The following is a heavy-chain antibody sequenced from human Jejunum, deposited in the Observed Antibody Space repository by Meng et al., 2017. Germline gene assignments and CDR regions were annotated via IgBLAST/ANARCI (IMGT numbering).Heavy chain of an antibody. CDR2: IYSSGST. V-gene: IGHV4-4*07. CDR3: ARSKGRDTSGYYYHFDF. J-gene: IGHJ4*02. Sequence: QLVECGPGLVNPSAPLALTCTVAGCSMNSYYWSWVRQTAGKGLEWIGRIYSSGSTNYNPSLRSRVLISVDTSKNQFSLKMTSVTAADTATYFCARSKGRDTSGYYYHFDFWGPGTLVTVSS. D-gene: IGHD3-22*01. CDR1: GCSMNSYY.